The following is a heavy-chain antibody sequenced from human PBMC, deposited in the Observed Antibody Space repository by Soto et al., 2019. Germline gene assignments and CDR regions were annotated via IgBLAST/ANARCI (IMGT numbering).Heavy chain of an antibody. V-gene: IGHV1-3*01. CDR1: GYTFTSYA. CDR3: ARDPCITRRPDY. D-gene: IGHD3-10*01. CDR2: INAGNGNT. J-gene: IGHJ4*02. Sequence: QVQLVQSGAEVKKPGASVRVSCKASGYTFTSYAMHWVRQAPGQRLEWMGWINAGNGNTKYSQKFQGRVTITRDTSASTGYMELSSLRSDDTAVYYCARDPCITRRPDYWGQGTLVTVSS.